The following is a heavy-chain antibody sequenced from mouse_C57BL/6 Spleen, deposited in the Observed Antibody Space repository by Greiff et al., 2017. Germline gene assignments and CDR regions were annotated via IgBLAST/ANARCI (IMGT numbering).Heavy chain of an antibody. Sequence: QVQLQQPGAELVKPGASVKLSCKASGYTFTSYWMQWVKQRPGQGLEWIGEIDPSDSYTNYNQKFKGKATLTVDTSSSTAYMQLSSLTSADSAVYYCARVGPAWFAYWGQGTLVTVSA. CDR2: IDPSDSYT. CDR3: ARVGPAWFAY. J-gene: IGHJ3*01. CDR1: GYTFTSYW. V-gene: IGHV1-50*01.